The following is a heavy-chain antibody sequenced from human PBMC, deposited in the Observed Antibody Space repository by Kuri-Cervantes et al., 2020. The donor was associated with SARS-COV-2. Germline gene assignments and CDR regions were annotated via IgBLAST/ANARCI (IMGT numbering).Heavy chain of an antibody. CDR3: ARSRDAYNLFDY. V-gene: IGHV2-70*04. CDR2: IDWDDDK. CDR1: GFSLSTSGMR. J-gene: IGHJ4*02. Sequence: SGPTLVKPTQTLTLTCTFSGFSLSTSGMRVSWIRQPPGEALEWLARIDWDDDKYYSTSLKTRLTISKDTSKNQVVLTMTNMDPVDTATYYCARSRDAYNLFDYWGQGTLVTVSS. D-gene: IGHD5-24*01.